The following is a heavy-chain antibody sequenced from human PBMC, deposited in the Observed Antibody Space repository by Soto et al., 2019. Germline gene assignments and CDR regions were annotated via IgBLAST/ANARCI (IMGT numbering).Heavy chain of an antibody. D-gene: IGHD6-19*01. V-gene: IGHV4-39*01. CDR2: IYYSGST. CDR3: VGVGWTFDY. J-gene: IGHJ4*02. CDR1: GGSISSSSYY. Sequence: QLQLQESGPGLAKPSETLSLTCTVSGGSISSSSYYWGWIRQPPGKGLEWIGSIYYSGSTYYNPSLKSRVTISVDTSKYQFALTLSSVTAADTAVYYCVGVGWTFDYCGQGTLVAVSS.